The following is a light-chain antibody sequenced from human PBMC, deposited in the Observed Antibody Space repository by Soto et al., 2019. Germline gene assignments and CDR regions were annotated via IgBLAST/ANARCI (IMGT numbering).Light chain of an antibody. CDR1: SGHSSYA. J-gene: IGLJ2*01. CDR2: LSSDGSH. V-gene: IGLV4-69*01. Sequence: QSVLTQSPSASASLGASVKLTCTLSSGHSSYAIAWHQQQPEKGPRYLMKLSSDGSHSKGDGIPDRFSGSSSGAERYLTISSLQSGDEADYYCQTWDTGARVVFGVGTKLTVL. CDR3: QTWDTGARVV.